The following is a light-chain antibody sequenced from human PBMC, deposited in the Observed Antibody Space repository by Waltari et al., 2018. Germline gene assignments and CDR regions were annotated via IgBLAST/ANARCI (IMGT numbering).Light chain of an antibody. J-gene: IGLJ1*01. CDR1: SHDVGGYNY. CDR3: SSYAGGNNPYV. CDR2: EVI. Sequence: QSALTQPPSASGSPGQSVTISCAGTSHDVGGYNYVSWYQQHPGKAPKLIIYEVIKRPSGVPDRFSGSKSGNTASLTVSGLQADDEAAYYCSSYAGGNNPYVFGTGTEVTVL. V-gene: IGLV2-8*01.